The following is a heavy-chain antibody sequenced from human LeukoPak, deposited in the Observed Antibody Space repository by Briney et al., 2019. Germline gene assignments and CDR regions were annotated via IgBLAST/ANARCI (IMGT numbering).Heavy chain of an antibody. CDR1: GGTFSSYA. J-gene: IGHJ6*03. CDR3: AREELNTAMVPDYMDV. V-gene: IGHV1-69*05. CDR2: IIPIFGTA. Sequence: SVKVSCKASGGTFSSYAISWVRQAPGQGLEWMGGIIPIFGTANYAQKFQGRVMITTDESTSTAYMELSSLRSEDTAVYYCAREELNTAMVPDYMDVWGKGTTVTVSS. D-gene: IGHD5-18*01.